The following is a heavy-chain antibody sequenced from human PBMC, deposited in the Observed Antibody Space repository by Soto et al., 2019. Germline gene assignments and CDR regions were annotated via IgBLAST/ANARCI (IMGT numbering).Heavy chain of an antibody. D-gene: IGHD3-10*01. J-gene: IGHJ3*01. CDR3: AKPYYGAGSYYPDAFDV. CDR2: ISHDGSNT. Sequence: QVQLVESGGGVVQPGTSLRLSCGASGFSFSSYAMNWVRQAPGKGLEWVAVISHDGSNTYYGDSVKGRFTISRDNCENTLFLQMNSPRAEDTAVYYCAKPYYGAGSYYPDAFDVWGQGTSVTVSS. V-gene: IGHV3-30*18. CDR1: GFSFSSYA.